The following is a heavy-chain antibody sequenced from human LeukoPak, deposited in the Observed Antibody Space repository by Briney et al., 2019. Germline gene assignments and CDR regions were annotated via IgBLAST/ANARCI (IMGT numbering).Heavy chain of an antibody. V-gene: IGHV3-23*01. CDR2: ISGSGGST. CDR1: GFTFSSYA. D-gene: IGHD2-15*01. Sequence: GGSLRLSCAASGFTFSSYAMSWVRQAPGKGLEWVSAISGSGGSTYYADSVKGRFTISRDNSKNTPYLQMNSLRAEDTAVYYCAKYPNYCSGGSCIEYYFDYWGQGTLVTVSS. CDR3: AKYPNYCSGGSCIEYYFDY. J-gene: IGHJ4*02.